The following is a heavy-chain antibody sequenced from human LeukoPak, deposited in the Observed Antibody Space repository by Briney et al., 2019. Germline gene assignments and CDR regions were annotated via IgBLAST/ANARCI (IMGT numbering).Heavy chain of an antibody. D-gene: IGHD4-11*01. CDR2: IKHSGST. J-gene: IGHJ4*02. CDR3: ARGSVTRFDY. V-gene: IGHV4-34*01. Sequence: PSETLSLTCAVYGGSFSGYYWSWIRQPPGKGLEWIGEIKHSGSTNYNPSLKSRVTISVDTSKNQFSLKLSSVTAADTAVYYCARGSVTRFDYWGQGTLVTVSS. CDR1: GGSFSGYY.